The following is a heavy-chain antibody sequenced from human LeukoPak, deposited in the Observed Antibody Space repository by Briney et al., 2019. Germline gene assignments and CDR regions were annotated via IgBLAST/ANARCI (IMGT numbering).Heavy chain of an antibody. CDR3: ARVIAAAFSLDAFDI. D-gene: IGHD6-13*01. CDR1: GGTFSSYA. Sequence: SVKVSCKASGGTFSSYAISWVRQAPGQGLEWMGGIIPIFGTANYAQKFQGRVTITADESTSTAYMELSSLRSEDTAVYYCARVIAAAFSLDAFDIWGQGTMVTVSS. J-gene: IGHJ3*02. CDR2: IIPIFGTA. V-gene: IGHV1-69*13.